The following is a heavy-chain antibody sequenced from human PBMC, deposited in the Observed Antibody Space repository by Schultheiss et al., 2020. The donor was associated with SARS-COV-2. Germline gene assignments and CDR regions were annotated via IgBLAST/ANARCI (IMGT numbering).Heavy chain of an antibody. D-gene: IGHD3-16*01. CDR1: GFTFSNYH. Sequence: GGSLRLSCATSGFTFSNYHMDWVRQPPGKGLEWVSSISASTTYKEYADSVKGRFTVSRDNAENALYLHMNSLRAEDAALYYCARDRGSFTYHFEDWGQGTLVTVSS. CDR3: ARDRGSFTYHFED. V-gene: IGHV3-21*01. CDR2: ISASTTYK. J-gene: IGHJ4*02.